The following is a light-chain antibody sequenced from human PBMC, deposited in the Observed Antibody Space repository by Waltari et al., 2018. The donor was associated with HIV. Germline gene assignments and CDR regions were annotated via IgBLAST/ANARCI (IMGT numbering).Light chain of an antibody. V-gene: IGLV2-23*02. CDR1: SRDLGAYNY. CDR3: CAYAGPTGLSEV. CDR2: DVG. Sequence: QSALTQPASVSGSPGQSITISCPGTSRDLGAYNYVSWYQQHPGKAPKLIIYDVGTRPSGVSDRFSGSKSGNTASLTISGLQSEDEADYHCCAYAGPTGLSEVFGGGTKLTVL. J-gene: IGLJ2*01.